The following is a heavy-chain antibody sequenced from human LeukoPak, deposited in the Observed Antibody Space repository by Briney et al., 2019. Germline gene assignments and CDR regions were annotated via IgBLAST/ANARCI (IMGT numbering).Heavy chain of an antibody. CDR2: ISSSSSYI. J-gene: IGHJ6*02. CDR1: GFTFRDYW. V-gene: IGHV3-21*01. D-gene: IGHD7-27*01. CDR3: ASPGPHDGYYYYGMDV. Sequence: GGSLRLSCAASGFTFRDYWMTWVRQAPGKGLEWVSSISSSSSYIYYADSVKGRFTISRDNAKNSLYLQMNSLRAEDTAVYYCASPGPHDGYYYYGMDVWGQGTTVTVSS.